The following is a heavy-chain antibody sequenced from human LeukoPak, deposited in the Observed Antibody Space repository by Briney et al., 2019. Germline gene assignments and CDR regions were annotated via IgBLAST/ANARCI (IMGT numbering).Heavy chain of an antibody. Sequence: GGSLRLSCAASGFTFSSYSMNWVRQAPGKGLEWVSYISSSSSNIYYADSVKGRFTISRDNAKNSLYLQMNSLRAEDTAVYYCARARVGSTNWFDPWGQGTLVTVSS. CDR3: ARARVGSTNWFDP. D-gene: IGHD1-26*01. V-gene: IGHV3-48*04. CDR1: GFTFSSYS. CDR2: ISSSSSNI. J-gene: IGHJ5*02.